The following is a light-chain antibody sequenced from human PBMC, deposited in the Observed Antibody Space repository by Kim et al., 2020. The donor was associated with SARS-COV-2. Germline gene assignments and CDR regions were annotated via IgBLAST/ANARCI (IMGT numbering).Light chain of an antibody. V-gene: IGLV2-8*01. CDR3: SSYAGSNNLV. CDR2: EVS. J-gene: IGLJ3*02. CDR1: SSDVGGYNY. Sequence: GQSATISCTGTSSDVGGYNYVSWYQQHPGKAPKLMIYEVSKRPSGVPDRCSGSKAGSTASLTVSGRQAEDEADYYCSSYAGSNNLVFGGGTKLTVL.